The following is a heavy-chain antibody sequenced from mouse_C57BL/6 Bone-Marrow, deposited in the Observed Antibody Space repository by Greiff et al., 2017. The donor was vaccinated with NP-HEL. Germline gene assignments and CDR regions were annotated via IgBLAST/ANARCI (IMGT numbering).Heavy chain of an antibody. J-gene: IGHJ4*01. CDR3: ARGGYRPLYYAMDY. V-gene: IGHV5-16*01. D-gene: IGHD2-2*01. Sequence: EVKLMESEGGLVQPGSSMKLSCTASGFTFSDYYMAWVRQVPEKGLEWVANINYDGSSTYYLDSLKSRFIISRDNAKNILYLQMSSLKSEDTATYYCARGGYRPLYYAMDYWGQGTSVTVSS. CDR1: GFTFSDYY. CDR2: INYDGSST.